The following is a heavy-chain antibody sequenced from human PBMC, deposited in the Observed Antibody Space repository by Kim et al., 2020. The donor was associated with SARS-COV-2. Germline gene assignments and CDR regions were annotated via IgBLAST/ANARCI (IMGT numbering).Heavy chain of an antibody. D-gene: IGHD1-26*01. Sequence: SETLSLTCAVYVGSFSGHFWSWIRQPPGKGLEWIGEINHSGDTNYNASLRSRVTISVDTSKNQFSLKLTSVTAADTAVYYCARTGDGPSPPPGYWGQGTPLTVSS. CDR2: INHSGDT. J-gene: IGHJ1*01. CDR3: ARTGDGPSPPPGY. V-gene: IGHV4-34*01. CDR1: VGSFSGHF.